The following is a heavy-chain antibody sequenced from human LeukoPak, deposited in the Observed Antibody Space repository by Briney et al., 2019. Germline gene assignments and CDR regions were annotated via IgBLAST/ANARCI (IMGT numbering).Heavy chain of an antibody. CDR2: IYYSGST. CDR3: ARGGGSGSYGDYFDY. D-gene: IGHD3-10*01. CDR1: GGSISSYY. V-gene: IGHV4-59*08. Sequence: SETLSLTCTVSGGSISSYYWSWIRQPPGKGLEWIGYIYYSGSTNYNPSLKSRVTISVDTSKNQFSLKLSSVAAADTAVYDCARGGGSGSYGDYFDYWGQGTLVTVSS. J-gene: IGHJ4*02.